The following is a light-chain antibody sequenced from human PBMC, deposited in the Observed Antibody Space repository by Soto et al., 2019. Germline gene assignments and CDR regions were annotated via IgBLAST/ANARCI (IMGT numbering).Light chain of an antibody. J-gene: IGKJ1*01. CDR1: QGIRND. Sequence: ATQMTQSPSSLSASVGDRVTITCRTSQGIRNDLGWYQQKPGKAPKFLIYAASSLQSGVPSRFSGSGSGTDFTLTISSLQPEDFATYYCLQDYDYPWTFGQGTKVEIK. V-gene: IGKV1-6*01. CDR2: AAS. CDR3: LQDYDYPWT.